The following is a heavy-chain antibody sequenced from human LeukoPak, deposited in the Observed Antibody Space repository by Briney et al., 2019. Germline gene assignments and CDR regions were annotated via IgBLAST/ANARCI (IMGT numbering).Heavy chain of an antibody. CDR2: IYYSGST. CDR3: ARWGDIVVVPAAYNWFDP. V-gene: IGHV4-59*01. Sequence: PSETLSLTCTVSGGSISSYYWSWIRQPPGKGLEWIGYIYYSGSTNYNPSLKSRVTISVDTFKNQFSLKLSSVTAADTAVYYCARWGDIVVVPAAYNWFDPWGQGTLVTVSS. D-gene: IGHD2-2*01. J-gene: IGHJ5*02. CDR1: GGSISSYY.